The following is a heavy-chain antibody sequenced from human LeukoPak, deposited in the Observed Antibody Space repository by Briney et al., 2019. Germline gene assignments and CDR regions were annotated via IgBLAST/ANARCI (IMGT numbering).Heavy chain of an antibody. CDR3: TRAVAGHPD. D-gene: IGHD6-19*01. J-gene: IGHJ4*02. CDR1: GVPFSNYY. V-gene: IGHV4-34*01. CDR2: INHSGYA. Sequence: SETLSLTCAVSGVPFSNYYWSWVRQSPRQGLEWIGEINHSGYANYNPSLKSRVTMSIDTSTNQFSLMLTSVTAADAGVYYCTRAVAGHPDWGQGTLVTVSS.